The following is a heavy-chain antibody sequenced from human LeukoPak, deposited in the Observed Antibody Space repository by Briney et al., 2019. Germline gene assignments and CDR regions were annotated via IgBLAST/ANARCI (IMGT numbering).Heavy chain of an antibody. V-gene: IGHV4-34*01. CDR3: ARTTGGYDSSGYYYDPIDDY. Sequence: SETLSLTCAVYGGSFSGYYWSWIRQPPGKGLEWIGEINHSGSTNYNPSLKSRVTISVDTSKNQFSLKLSSVTAADTAVYYCARTTGGYDSSGYYYDPIDDYWGQGTLVTVSS. CDR2: INHSGST. CDR1: GGSFSGYY. D-gene: IGHD3-22*01. J-gene: IGHJ4*02.